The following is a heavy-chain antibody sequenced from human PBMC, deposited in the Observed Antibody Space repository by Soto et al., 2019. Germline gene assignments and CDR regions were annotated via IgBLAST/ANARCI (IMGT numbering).Heavy chain of an antibody. V-gene: IGHV3-48*03. CDR1: GFSFSSCE. CDR3: ARVFPGYCSGGSCYSGSQNPTDY. CDR2: ISSSGSTI. Sequence: GGSLTLSCAASGFSFSSCEMNWVRQGPGKGLEWVSYISSSGSTIYYADSVKGRFTISRDNAKNSLYLQMNSLRAEDTAVYYCARVFPGYCSGGSCYSGSQNPTDYWGQGTLVTVSS. D-gene: IGHD2-15*01. J-gene: IGHJ4*02.